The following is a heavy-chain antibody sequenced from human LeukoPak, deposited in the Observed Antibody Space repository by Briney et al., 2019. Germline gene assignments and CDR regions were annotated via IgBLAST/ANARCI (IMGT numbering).Heavy chain of an antibody. D-gene: IGHD2-2*01. J-gene: IGHJ4*02. V-gene: IGHV3-30*18. CDR3: AKDRGIVVVPAAMQVDY. CDR2: ISYDGSNK. Sequence: GRSLRLSCAASGFTFSSYGMHWVRQAPGKGLEWMAVISYDGSNKYYADSVKGRFTISRDNSKNTLYLQMNSLRAEDTAVYYCAKDRGIVVVPAAMQVDYWGQGTLVTVSS. CDR1: GFTFSSYG.